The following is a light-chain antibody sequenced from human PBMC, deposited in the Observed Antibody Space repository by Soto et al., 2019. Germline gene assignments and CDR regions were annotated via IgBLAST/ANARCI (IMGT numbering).Light chain of an antibody. CDR2: GAS. CDR1: QSVSSSY. V-gene: IGKV3-20*01. CDR3: QQYGSSPIT. J-gene: IGKJ5*01. Sequence: EIVLTQSPGTLSLSPGERATLSCRASQSVSSSYLAWYQQKPGQAPRLLIYGASSRATGIPDRFSGSGSGSDFTLTISRLEPEDFAVYFCQQYGSSPITFGQGTRLVIK.